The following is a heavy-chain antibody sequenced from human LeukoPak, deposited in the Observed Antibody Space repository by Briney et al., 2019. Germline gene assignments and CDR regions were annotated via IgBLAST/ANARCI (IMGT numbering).Heavy chain of an antibody. CDR2: MNPNSGST. D-gene: IGHD5-12*01. V-gene: IGHV1-8*03. CDR1: GYTFTSYD. Sequence: ASVKLSCKASGYTFTSYDISWVRQATGQGLEWMGWMNPNSGSTGYAQKFQGRVTITRNTSISTAYMELSGLRSEDTAVYYCARGRSTGYPYYFEYWGQGTLVTVSS. CDR3: ARGRSTGYPYYFEY. J-gene: IGHJ4*02.